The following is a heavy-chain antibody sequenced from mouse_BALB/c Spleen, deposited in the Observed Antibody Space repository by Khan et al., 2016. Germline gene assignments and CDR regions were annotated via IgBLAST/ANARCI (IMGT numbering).Heavy chain of an antibody. CDR2: FSNYKDSA. D-gene: IGHD2-14*01. Sequence: QVQLQQSGPEVVRPGVSVKISCKGSGYLFPDYAMHWGKQSHAKSLEWIGGFSNYKDSAIYKQQFKGKATMTVDKSSSTAYMDLASLTSEDSAIYNCARGGTYFDYWGQGTTLTVAS. CDR3: ARGGTYFDY. J-gene: IGHJ2*01. V-gene: IGHV1S137*01. CDR1: GYLFPDYA.